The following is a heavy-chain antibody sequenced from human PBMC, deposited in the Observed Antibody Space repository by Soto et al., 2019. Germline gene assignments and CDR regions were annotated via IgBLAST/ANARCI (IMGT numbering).Heavy chain of an antibody. CDR3: ARDHHPHFRNGMDV. Sequence: SETLSLTCAANGGSFSGYYWSWIRQPPGKGLEWIGEINHSGSTNYNPSLKSRVTISVDTSKNQFSLKLSSVTAADTAVYYCARDHHPHFRNGMDVWGQGTSVTVSS. CDR1: GGSFSGYY. J-gene: IGHJ6*02. CDR2: INHSGST. V-gene: IGHV4-34*01.